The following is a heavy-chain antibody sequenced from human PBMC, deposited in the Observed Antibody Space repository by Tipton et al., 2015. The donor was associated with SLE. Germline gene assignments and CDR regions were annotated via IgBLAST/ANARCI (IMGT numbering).Heavy chain of an antibody. Sequence: TLSLTCTVSGGSISSYYWSWIRQPPGKGLEWIGSIYHSGSTYYNPSLKSRVTISVDTSKNQFSLKLSSVTAADTAVYYCARVATEGPFDYWGQGTLVTVSS. CDR2: IYHSGST. D-gene: IGHD5-12*01. V-gene: IGHV4-59*12. J-gene: IGHJ4*02. CDR1: GGSISSYY. CDR3: ARVATEGPFDY.